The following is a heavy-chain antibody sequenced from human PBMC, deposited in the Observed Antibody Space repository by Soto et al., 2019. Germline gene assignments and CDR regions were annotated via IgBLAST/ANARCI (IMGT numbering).Heavy chain of an antibody. V-gene: IGHV4-39*01. Sequence: PSETLSLTCTVSGDSIISSDYYWGRIRQPPGKGLEWIGSIFYLGSTYYNPSLKSRVTMSVDTSKNQFSLKLRSVSAADTAMYYCARHSIAVRRNNWFDPWGQGTLVTVSS. D-gene: IGHD6-19*01. CDR3: ARHSIAVRRNNWFDP. CDR1: GDSIISSDYY. CDR2: IFYLGST. J-gene: IGHJ5*02.